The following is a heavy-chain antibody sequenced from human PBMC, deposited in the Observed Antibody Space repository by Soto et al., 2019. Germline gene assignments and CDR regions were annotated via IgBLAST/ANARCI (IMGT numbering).Heavy chain of an antibody. CDR3: AKRPYYYHRSDYYVED. Sequence: GGSLRLSCASSVFTFSSYAMSWVRHSSGKCLEWVSGISGSGGSTYHADSVKGRFTISRDNSKNTLYLKMNSLRAEDTAVYYCAKRPYYYHRSDYYVEDWGQGTSVNVSS. CDR2: ISGSGGST. V-gene: IGHV3-23*01. J-gene: IGHJ4*02. D-gene: IGHD3-22*01. CDR1: VFTFSSYA.